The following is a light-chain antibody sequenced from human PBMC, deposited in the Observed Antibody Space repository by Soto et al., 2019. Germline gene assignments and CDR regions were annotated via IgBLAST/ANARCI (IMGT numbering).Light chain of an antibody. CDR3: QQYYSTPS. V-gene: IGKV4-1*01. Sequence: DIVMTQSPDSLAVSLGERATINCKSSQSVLYSPNNKNYLVWYQQKSGQPPKLLISWASTRESGVPDRFSGSGSGTDFTLTISSLQAEDVAVYYCQQYYSTPSFGQGTKVEIK. J-gene: IGKJ1*01. CDR2: WAS. CDR1: QSVLYSPNNKNY.